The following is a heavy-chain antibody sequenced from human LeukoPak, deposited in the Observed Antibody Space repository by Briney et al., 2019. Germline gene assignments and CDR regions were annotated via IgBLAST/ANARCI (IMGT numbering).Heavy chain of an antibody. V-gene: IGHV4-30-2*01. CDR1: GGSISSGDYS. D-gene: IGHD3-22*01. J-gene: IGHJ5*02. CDR3: ARGRSMIENWFDP. Sequence: SETLSLTCAVSGGSISSGDYSWSWIRQPPGKGLEWIGYIYHSGSTYYNPSLKSRGTISVARSKNQFSLKLSSVTAAYTAVYYCARGRSMIENWFDPWGQGTLVTVSS. CDR2: IYHSGST.